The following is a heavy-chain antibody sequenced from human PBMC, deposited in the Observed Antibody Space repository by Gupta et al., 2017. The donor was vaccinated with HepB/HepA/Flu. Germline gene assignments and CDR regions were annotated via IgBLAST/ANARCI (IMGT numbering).Heavy chain of an antibody. CDR2: LYQSGST. V-gene: IGHV4-59*01. CDR3: ARSRLTATATGWFDS. J-gene: IGHJ5*01. CDR1: ADSISTVY. Sequence: QVQMQESGPGLVKASETLSLTCTASADSISTVYWSWIRQPPGKRLEWIGYLYQSGSTKYNPSLESRGTISADTSKNQFFLKLTSATAADTAVYFCARSRLTATATGWFDSWGQGILVTVSS. D-gene: IGHD2-21*02.